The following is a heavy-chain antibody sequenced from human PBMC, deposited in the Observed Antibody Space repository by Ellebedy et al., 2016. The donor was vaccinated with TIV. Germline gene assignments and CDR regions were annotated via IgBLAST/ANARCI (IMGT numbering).Heavy chain of an antibody. Sequence: ASVKVSCKASGYTFTGYYMHWVRQAPGQGLEWMGWINPNSGGTNYAQKFQGRVTITRDTSASTAYMELSSLRSEDTAVYYCARGGELGTFDYWGQGTPVTVSS. CDR2: INPNSGGT. J-gene: IGHJ4*02. D-gene: IGHD3-16*01. V-gene: IGHV1-2*02. CDR1: GYTFTGYY. CDR3: ARGGELGTFDY.